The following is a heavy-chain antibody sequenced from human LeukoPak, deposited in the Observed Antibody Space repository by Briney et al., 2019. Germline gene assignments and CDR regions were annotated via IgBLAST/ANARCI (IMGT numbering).Heavy chain of an antibody. CDR3: ARGPNNQVVRGVIGYYYMDV. CDR1: GYTFTSYD. J-gene: IGHJ6*03. CDR2: MNPNSGEK. V-gene: IGHV1-8*01. Sequence: ASVKVSCKASGYTFTSYDINWVRQATGQGLEWMGWMNPNSGEKGHAQKFQGRVTITRETSINTAYMELSSLRSEDTAVYYCARGPNNQVVRGVIGYYYMDVWGKGTTVTVPS. D-gene: IGHD3-10*01.